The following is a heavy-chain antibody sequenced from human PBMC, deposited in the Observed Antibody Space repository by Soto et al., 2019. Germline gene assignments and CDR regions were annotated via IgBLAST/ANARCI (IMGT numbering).Heavy chain of an antibody. CDR3: ARDDSGFSGSHYIDYFNY. D-gene: IGHD1-26*01. CDR2: IIPILGIE. V-gene: IGHV1-69*04. Sequence: SVKVSCKASGGTFSSYTISWVRQAPGQGLEWMGRIIPILGIENYAQKFQGRVTFTRDTSAGTVYMQLSSLTSEDTAVYYCARDDSGFSGSHYIDYFNYWGHGALVSDS. CDR1: GGTFSSYT. J-gene: IGHJ4*01.